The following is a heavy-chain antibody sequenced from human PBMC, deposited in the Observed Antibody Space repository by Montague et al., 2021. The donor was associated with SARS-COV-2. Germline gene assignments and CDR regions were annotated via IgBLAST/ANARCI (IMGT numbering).Heavy chain of an antibody. CDR1: GGSFSTYY. J-gene: IGHJ4*02. CDR2: VFLSGNI. V-gene: IGHV4-59*01. Sequence: SETRSLTCTVSGGSFSTYYWTWIRQPPNKGLEWIGNVFLSGNINRNPSLKSRVSMSVDTSKNQFFLVLNSVTPADTAMYYCASHFVWQQLSTWGQGTLVSVSS. D-gene: IGHD6-13*01. CDR3: ASHFVWQQLST.